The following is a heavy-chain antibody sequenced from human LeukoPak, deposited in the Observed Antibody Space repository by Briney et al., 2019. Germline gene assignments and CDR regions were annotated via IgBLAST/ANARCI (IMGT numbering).Heavy chain of an antibody. Sequence: GRSLRLSCAASGFTFSSYAMHWVRQAPGKGLEWVAVISYDGSNKYYADSVKGRFTISRDNSKNSLYLQMNSLRAEDTATYYCARLNWIYTNGVSYTGFDNWGQGTLVTVSS. J-gene: IGHJ4*02. V-gene: IGHV3-30-3*01. CDR3: ARLNWIYTNGVSYTGFDN. D-gene: IGHD2-8*01. CDR1: GFTFSSYA. CDR2: ISYDGSNK.